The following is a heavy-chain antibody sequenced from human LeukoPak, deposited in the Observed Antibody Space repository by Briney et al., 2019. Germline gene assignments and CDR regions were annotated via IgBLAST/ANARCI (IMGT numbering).Heavy chain of an antibody. CDR1: GASIISANYY. J-gene: IGHJ1*01. V-gene: IGHV4-39*01. CDR2: IYYSGST. CDR3: ARHRNIAAAGFQH. Sequence: SETLSLTCTVSGASIISANYYWNWIRQPPGKGLEWIGNIYYSGSTHSNPSLKSRVTISVDTSKNQFSLKLSSVTAADTAVYYCARHRNIAAAGFQHWGQGTLVTVSS. D-gene: IGHD6-13*01.